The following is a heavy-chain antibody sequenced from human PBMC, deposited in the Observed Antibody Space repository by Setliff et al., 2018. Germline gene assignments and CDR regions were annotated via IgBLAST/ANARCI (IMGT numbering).Heavy chain of an antibody. V-gene: IGHV5-51*01. CDR2: VFSGDSDT. D-gene: IGHD5-18*01. Sequence: PGESLKISCQGSGYTFTNYWIGWVRQMPGKGLEWMGIVFSGDSDTRYSPSFQGQVTISADRSIRSAYLQWSSLKASDTAMYYCARLGYSDGFDIWGQGTMVTVSS. CDR1: GYTFTNYW. J-gene: IGHJ3*02. CDR3: ARLGYSDGFDI.